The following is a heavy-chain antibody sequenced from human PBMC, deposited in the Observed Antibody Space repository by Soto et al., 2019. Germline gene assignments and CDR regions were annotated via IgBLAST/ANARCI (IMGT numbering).Heavy chain of an antibody. D-gene: IGHD6-6*01. J-gene: IGHJ6*02. V-gene: IGHV1-58*01. CDR3: AAMTRVSSSSRYYYCGMDV. Sequence: QMQLVQSGPEVKKPGTSVKVSCKASGFTFTSSAVQWVRQARGQRLEWIGWIVVGSGNTNYAQKFQERVTITRDMSTSTAYMELSSLRSEDTAVYYCAAMTRVSSSSRYYYCGMDVWGQGTTVTVSS. CDR2: IVVGSGNT. CDR1: GFTFTSSA.